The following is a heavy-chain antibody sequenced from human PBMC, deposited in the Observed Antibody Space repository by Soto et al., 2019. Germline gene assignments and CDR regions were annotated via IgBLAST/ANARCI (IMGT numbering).Heavy chain of an antibody. Sequence: QEHLVQSGGGVVQPGGSLRLSCDASGFTFSIFGMHWVRQAPGKGLEWVAVLSYDGTYKYYADSVKGRFTISRDNSKNMLFLQMNSLRPDDTAVYYFAKDRAQYGSGYFYGMDVWGQGTAVTVSS. D-gene: IGHD3-10*01. CDR2: LSYDGTYK. V-gene: IGHV3-30*18. CDR1: GFTFSIFG. J-gene: IGHJ6*02. CDR3: AKDRAQYGSGYFYGMDV.